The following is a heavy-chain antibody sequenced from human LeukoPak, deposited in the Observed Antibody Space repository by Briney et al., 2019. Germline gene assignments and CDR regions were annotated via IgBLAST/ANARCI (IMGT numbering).Heavy chain of an antibody. D-gene: IGHD3-16*01. Sequence: GGSLRLSCAASGFTFSSYGMHWVRQAPGKGLEWVAFIRYDGSNKYYADSVKGRFTISRDNSKNTLYLQMNSLRAEDTAVYYCAREIQVGYYFDYWGQGTLVTVSS. CDR3: AREIQVGYYFDY. CDR2: IRYDGSNK. V-gene: IGHV3-30*02. CDR1: GFTFSSYG. J-gene: IGHJ4*02.